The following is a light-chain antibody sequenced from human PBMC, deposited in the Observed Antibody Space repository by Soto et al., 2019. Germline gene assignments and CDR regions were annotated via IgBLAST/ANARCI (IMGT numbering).Light chain of an antibody. CDR3: QKYTTAPWA. CDR1: QEINNY. CDR2: AAS. J-gene: IGKJ1*01. Sequence: DFQMTQSPSSLSASVGDRVIITCRASQEINNYLAWYQQKPGRAPNLLIYAASTLQSGVPSRFSGSGSGTDFPLTISSLQPEEVATYYCQKYTTAPWAFGPGTKVEIK. V-gene: IGKV1-27*01.